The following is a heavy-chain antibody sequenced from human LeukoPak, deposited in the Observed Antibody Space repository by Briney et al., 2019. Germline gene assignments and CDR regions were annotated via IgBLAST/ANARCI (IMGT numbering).Heavy chain of an antibody. CDR1: GYTFSSYG. D-gene: IGHD3-10*01. Sequence: ASVKVSCKASGYTFSSYGISWVRQAPGQGLEWMGWISAYNGNTNYAQKFQGRVTMTEDTSTDTAYMELSSLRSEDTAVYYCASGKLWFGELLVHWGQGTLVTVSS. J-gene: IGHJ4*02. V-gene: IGHV1-18*01. CDR3: ASGKLWFGELLVH. CDR2: ISAYNGNT.